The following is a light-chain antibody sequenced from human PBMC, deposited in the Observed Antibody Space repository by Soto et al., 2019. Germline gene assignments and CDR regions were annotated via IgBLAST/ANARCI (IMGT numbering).Light chain of an antibody. Sequence: EIVMTQSPATLSVSVGERATLSCRASQTVSSKLAWYQQKPGQAPRLLIYGASTRATGIPARFTGSGSGTEFTLTISSLQSEDFAAYYCQQYNDWPPLLTFGGGTKVEFK. CDR3: QQYNDWPPLLT. J-gene: IGKJ4*01. CDR2: GAS. CDR1: QTVSSK. V-gene: IGKV3-15*01.